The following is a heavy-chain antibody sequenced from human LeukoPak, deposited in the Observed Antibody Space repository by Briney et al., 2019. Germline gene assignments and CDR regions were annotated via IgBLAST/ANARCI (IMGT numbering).Heavy chain of an antibody. Sequence: GGSLRLSCAASGFTFNDYEMTWVRQAPGKGLEWISYISSSGSITSHADSVKGRFTISRDNAKNSLYLQMNSLRAEDTAVYYCAKLGKTENHYGSGRFSYYYYMDVWGKGTTVTISS. CDR2: ISSSGSIT. CDR3: AKLGKTENHYGSGRFSYYYYMDV. CDR1: GFTFNDYE. V-gene: IGHV3-48*03. J-gene: IGHJ6*03. D-gene: IGHD3-10*01.